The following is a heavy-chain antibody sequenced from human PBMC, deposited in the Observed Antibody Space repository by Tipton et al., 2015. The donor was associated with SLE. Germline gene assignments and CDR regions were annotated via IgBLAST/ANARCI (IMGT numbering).Heavy chain of an antibody. CDR3: ARPLTGDQWAFGD. J-gene: IGHJ4*02. D-gene: IGHD7-27*01. CDR2: INPNSGAT. V-gene: IGHV1-2*02. Sequence: QSGPEVKKPGASVKVSCKASGYSFTDYYLDWVRQSPGHGLEWMGWINPNSGATKFPQRFQGRVTMTRDTSISTAYMELSGLTSDDTAVYYCARPLTGDQWAFGDWGQGTLVTVSS. CDR1: GYSFTDYY.